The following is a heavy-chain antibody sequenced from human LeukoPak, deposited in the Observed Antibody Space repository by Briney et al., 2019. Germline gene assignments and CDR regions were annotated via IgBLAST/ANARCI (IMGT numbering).Heavy chain of an antibody. CDR3: ARGRERYYFDY. Sequence: SETLSLTCTVSGSSISSYYWSWIRQPPGKGLEWIGYIYYSGSTNYNPSLKSRVTISVDTSKNQFSLKLSSVTAADTAVYYCARGRERYYFDYWGQGTLVTVSS. D-gene: IGHD5-24*01. CDR1: GSSISSYY. J-gene: IGHJ4*02. CDR2: IYYSGST. V-gene: IGHV4-59*01.